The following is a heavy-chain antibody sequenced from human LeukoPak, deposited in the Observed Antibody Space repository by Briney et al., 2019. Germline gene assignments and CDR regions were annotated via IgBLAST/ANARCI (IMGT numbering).Heavy chain of an antibody. V-gene: IGHV4-59*08. Sequence: SETLSLTCAVSGGSISSYYWSWIRQPPGKGLEWIGYIYYSGSTNYNPSLKSRVTISVDTSKNQFSLKLSSVTAADTAVYYCARQGRWYFDLWGRGTLVTVSS. CDR1: GGSISSYY. CDR3: ARQGRWYFDL. J-gene: IGHJ2*01. CDR2: IYYSGST.